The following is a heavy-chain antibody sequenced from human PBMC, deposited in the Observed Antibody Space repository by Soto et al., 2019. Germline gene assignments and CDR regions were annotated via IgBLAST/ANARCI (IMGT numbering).Heavy chain of an antibody. CDR3: AARRDGHPTLDY. V-gene: IGHV4-4*02. J-gene: IGHJ4*02. Sequence: QVQLQESGPGLVKPSGTLSLTCAVSGGSISSSNWWSWVRQPPGKGLEWIGELYHSGTTNYNPSLKSRVTISLDKSKNQFSVELDSVTAADTAVYYCAARRDGHPTLDYWGQGTLVTVSS. CDR2: LYHSGTT. CDR1: GGSISSSNW.